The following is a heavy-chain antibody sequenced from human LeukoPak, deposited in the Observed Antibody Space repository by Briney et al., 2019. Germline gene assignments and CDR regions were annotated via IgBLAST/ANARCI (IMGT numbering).Heavy chain of an antibody. CDR1: GFTFRTYA. CDR3: AKDGISSSSRFDP. Sequence: GGSLRLSCAASGFTFRTYAMTWVRQTPGRGLEWVSSISGGGGDTYYADSVKGRFTISRDNSRNTLYLQMNSLKAEDTAVYYCAKDGISSSSRFDPWGQGTLVTVSS. J-gene: IGHJ5*02. V-gene: IGHV3-23*01. CDR2: ISGGGGDT. D-gene: IGHD6-13*01.